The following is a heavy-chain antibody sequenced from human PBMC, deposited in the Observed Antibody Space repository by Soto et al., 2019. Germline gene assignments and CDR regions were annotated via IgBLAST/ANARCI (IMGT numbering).Heavy chain of an antibody. D-gene: IGHD3-3*01. J-gene: IGHJ4*02. V-gene: IGHV3-74*01. CDR2: INSDGSST. CDR3: ARDPWVTIFGVADGSMD. Sequence: GGSLRLSCAASGFTFSSYWMHWVRQAPGKGLVWVSRINSDGSSTSYADSVKGRFTISRDNARNTLYLQMNSLRAEDTAVYYCARDPWVTIFGVADGSMDWGPGTLVTVSS. CDR1: GFTFSSYW.